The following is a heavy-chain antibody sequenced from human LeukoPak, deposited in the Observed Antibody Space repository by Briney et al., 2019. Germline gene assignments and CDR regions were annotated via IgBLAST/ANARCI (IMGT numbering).Heavy chain of an antibody. Sequence: GGSLRLSCAASGFTFNSYWMSWVRQAPGKGLECLASIKQDGSEKKYVDSVKGRFTISRDNAKNSPYLQMNSLRAEDTAVYYCVRGGSIVVIVAETYGFDYWGQGTRVTVSS. J-gene: IGHJ4*02. CDR3: VRGGSIVVIVAETYGFDY. D-gene: IGHD6-13*01. CDR1: GFTFNSYW. CDR2: IKQDGSEK. V-gene: IGHV3-7*01.